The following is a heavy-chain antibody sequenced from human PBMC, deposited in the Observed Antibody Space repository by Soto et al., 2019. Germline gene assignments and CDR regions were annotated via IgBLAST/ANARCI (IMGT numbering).Heavy chain of an antibody. CDR2: INHSGST. CDR3: AAGTYYYDY. J-gene: IGHJ4*02. V-gene: IGHV4-34*01. CDR1: GGSFSGYY. Sequence: SDTLSLTCAVYGGSFSGYYWSWIRQPPGKGLEWIGEINHSGSTNYNPSLKSRVTISVDTSKNQFSLKLSSVTAADTAVYYCAAGTYYYDYWGQGTLVTVSS.